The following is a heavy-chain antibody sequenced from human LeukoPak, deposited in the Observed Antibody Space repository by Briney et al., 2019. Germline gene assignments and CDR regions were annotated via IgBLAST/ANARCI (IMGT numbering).Heavy chain of an antibody. J-gene: IGHJ5*02. D-gene: IGHD3-9*01. Sequence: SETLSLTCTVSGYSISSGYYWGLIRQPPGEGLAWIGCIYHSGTTYYNPSLKSRVTISVDTSKNQFSLKLSSVTAADRAVYYCAREEVPAHSLFSWGQGTLVTVSS. CDR2: IYHSGTT. CDR3: AREEVPAHSLFS. V-gene: IGHV4-38-2*02. CDR1: GYSISSGYY.